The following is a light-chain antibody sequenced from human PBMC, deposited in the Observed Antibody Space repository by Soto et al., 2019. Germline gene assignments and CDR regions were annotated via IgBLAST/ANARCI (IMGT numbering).Light chain of an antibody. Sequence: DIQLTQSPSFLSASVGDRVSITCRASRGISSYLAWYQQKPGKAPKLLIYGASNLQSGVPSRFSGSGSGTDFTLTISSLQPEDCATYYCQQVNSYPWTFGQGTKVDIK. CDR1: RGISSY. CDR2: GAS. CDR3: QQVNSYPWT. J-gene: IGKJ1*01. V-gene: IGKV1-9*01.